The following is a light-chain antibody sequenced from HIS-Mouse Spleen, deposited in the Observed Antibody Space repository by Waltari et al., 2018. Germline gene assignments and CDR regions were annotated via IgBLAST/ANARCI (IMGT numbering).Light chain of an antibody. Sequence: EIVLTQSPGTLSLSPGERATLSCRASQSVSSSYLAWYQQKPGQAPRLLIYGASSRATGSPDRFSGSGSGTDFTLTISRLEPEDFAVYYCQQYGSSLSAGNTFGQGTKLEIK. V-gene: IGKV3-20*01. J-gene: IGKJ2*01. CDR2: GAS. CDR3: QQYGSSLSAGNT. CDR1: QSVSSSY.